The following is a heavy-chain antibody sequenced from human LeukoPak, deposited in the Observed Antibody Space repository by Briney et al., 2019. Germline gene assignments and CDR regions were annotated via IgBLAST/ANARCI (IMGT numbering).Heavy chain of an antibody. Sequence: PSETLSLTCAVYGGSFSGYYWSWIRQPPGKGLEWIGETNHSGSTNYNPSLKSRVTISVDTSKNQFSLKLSSVTAADTAVYYCARTSGYSSGWYLYYYMDVWGKGTTVTVSS. CDR2: TNHSGST. V-gene: IGHV4-34*01. D-gene: IGHD6-19*01. J-gene: IGHJ6*03. CDR3: ARTSGYSSGWYLYYYMDV. CDR1: GGSFSGYY.